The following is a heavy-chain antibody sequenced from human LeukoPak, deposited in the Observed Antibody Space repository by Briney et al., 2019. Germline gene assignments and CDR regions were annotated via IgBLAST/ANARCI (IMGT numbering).Heavy chain of an antibody. V-gene: IGHV1-2*02. J-gene: IGHJ5*02. CDR1: GYTFTGYY. CDR2: INPNSGGT. CDR3: ARTDRITGTTIDP. Sequence: VASVKVSCKASGYTFTGYYMHWVRQAPGQGLEWMGWINPNSGGTNYAQKFQGRVTMTRDTSISTAYMELSRLRSDDTAVYYCARTDRITGTTIDPWGQGTLVTVSS. D-gene: IGHD1-7*01.